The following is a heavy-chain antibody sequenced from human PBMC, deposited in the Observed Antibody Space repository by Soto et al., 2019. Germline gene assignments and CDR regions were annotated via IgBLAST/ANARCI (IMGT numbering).Heavy chain of an antibody. CDR2: ISPMFGAA. Sequence: QVQLVQSGAEMKKPGSSVKVSCQSSGGTFNTYAMNWVRQAPGQGPEWMGDISPMFGAANYAPKFQGRVTITADESTGTSYMQLSSLTSEDTALYFGEGEGQVHTPAFVYWGQGTLVTVSS. D-gene: IGHD3-10*01. CDR3: EGEGQVHTPAFVY. J-gene: IGHJ4*02. CDR1: GGTFNTYA. V-gene: IGHV1-69*19.